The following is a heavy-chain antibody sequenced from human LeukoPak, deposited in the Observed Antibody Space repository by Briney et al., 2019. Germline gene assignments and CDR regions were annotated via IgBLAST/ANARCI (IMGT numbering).Heavy chain of an antibody. D-gene: IGHD2-15*01. J-gene: IGHJ5*02. V-gene: IGHV4-30-2*01. Sequence: SETLSLTCAVSGGSISSGGYSWSWIRQPPGKGLEWIGYIYHSGSTYYNPSLKSRVTISVDRSKNQFSLKLSSVTAADTAVYYCARQYCSGGSCYEKQNNWFDPWGQGTLVTVSS. CDR2: IYHSGST. CDR1: GGSISSGGYS. CDR3: ARQYCSGGSCYEKQNNWFDP.